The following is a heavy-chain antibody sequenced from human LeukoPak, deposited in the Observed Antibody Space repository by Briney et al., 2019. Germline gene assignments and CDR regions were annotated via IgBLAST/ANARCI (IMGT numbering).Heavy chain of an antibody. D-gene: IGHD6-19*01. V-gene: IGHV3-74*01. CDR3: ARAAVSGTYYFDY. J-gene: IGHJ4*02. CDR1: GFTFSSYW. Sequence: GGSLRLSCAASGFTFSSYWMHWVRQAPGKGLVWVSRINSDASTTSYADSVKGRFTISRDNAKNTLYLQMNSLRAEDTAVYYCARAAVSGTYYFDYWGQGTLVTVSS. CDR2: INSDASTT.